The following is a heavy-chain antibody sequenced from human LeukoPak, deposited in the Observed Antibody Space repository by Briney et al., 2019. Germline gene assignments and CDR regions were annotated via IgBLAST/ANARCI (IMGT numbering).Heavy chain of an antibody. D-gene: IGHD3-9*01. V-gene: IGHV1-8*01. CDR1: GYTFTSYD. J-gene: IGHJ2*01. CDR3: ARLDGLLLEDWYFDL. CDR2: MNPNSGNT. Sequence: GASVKVSCKASGYTFTSYDINWVRQATGQGLEWMGWMNPNSGNTGYAQKFQGRVTMTRNTSISTAYMELSSLRSEDTAAYYCARLDGLLLEDWYFDLWGRGTLVTVSS.